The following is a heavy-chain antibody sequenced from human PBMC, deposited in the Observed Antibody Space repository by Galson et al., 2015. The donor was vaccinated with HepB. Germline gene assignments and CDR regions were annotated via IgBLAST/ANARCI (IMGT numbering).Heavy chain of an antibody. V-gene: IGHV1-3*01. CDR3: ARDASSSGGRTAVKYSGFDP. Sequence: SVKVSCKASGHTFTSYAMHWVRQAPGQGLEWMGGIIAVHGKPNYSQKFQGGVTITMDTSASTAYMELSSRRSEDTAVYYCARDASSSGGRTAVKYSGFDPWGQGTLVTVSS. J-gene: IGHJ5*02. CDR1: GHTFTSYA. CDR2: IIAVHGKP. D-gene: IGHD6-13*01.